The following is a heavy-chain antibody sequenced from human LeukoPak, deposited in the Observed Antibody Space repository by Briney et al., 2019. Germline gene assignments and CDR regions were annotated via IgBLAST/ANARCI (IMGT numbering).Heavy chain of an antibody. D-gene: IGHD5-24*01. CDR3: AKAGEEVATISPFEM. CDR2: ISVSGFTT. J-gene: IGHJ3*02. V-gene: IGHV3-23*01. CDR1: GFIFSRYS. Sequence: GGSLRLSCAASGFIFSRYSMNWVRQAPGRGLEWVSSISVSGFTTYYADSVKGRFTISRDNSKNTLSLQLNSLRAEDTAVYYCAKAGEEVATISPFEMWGQGTKVTVSS.